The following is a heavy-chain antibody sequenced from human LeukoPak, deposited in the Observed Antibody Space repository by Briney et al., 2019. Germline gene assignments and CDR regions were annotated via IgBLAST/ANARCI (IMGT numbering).Heavy chain of an antibody. CDR1: GGSFSGYY. CDR3: ARAGSNHYYYMDV. V-gene: IGHV4-34*01. Sequence: SETLSLTCAVYGGSFSGYYWSWIRQPPGKGLEWIGEINHSGSTNYNPSLKSRVTTSVDTSKNQFSLKLSSVTAADTAVYYCARAGSNHYYYMDVWGKGTTVTVSS. CDR2: INHSGST. D-gene: IGHD1-14*01. J-gene: IGHJ6*03.